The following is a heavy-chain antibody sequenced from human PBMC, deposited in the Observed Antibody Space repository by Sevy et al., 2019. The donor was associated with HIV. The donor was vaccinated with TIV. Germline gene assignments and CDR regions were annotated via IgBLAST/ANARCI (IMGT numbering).Heavy chain of an antibody. CDR3: TTGGSLFQH. V-gene: IGHV3-15*01. CDR2: IKSKTDGGTT. J-gene: IGHJ1*01. D-gene: IGHD3-16*01. Sequence: GGSLRLSCAASGFTFSKVWMSWVRQAPGKGLEWVGHIKSKTDGGTTDYAAPVRGRFTISGDDSKNTLSLQMNSLKTEDTAVYYCTTGGSLFQHWGQGTLVTVSS. CDR1: GFTFSKVW.